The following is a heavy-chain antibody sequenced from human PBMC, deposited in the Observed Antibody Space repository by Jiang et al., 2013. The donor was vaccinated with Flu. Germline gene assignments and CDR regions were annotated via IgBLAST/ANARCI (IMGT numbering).Heavy chain of an antibody. V-gene: IGHV7-4-1*02. Sequence: ELKKPGASVKVSCKASGYTFTTYAINWVRQAPGQGLEWMGWINTNTGNPTYARGFTGRFVFSLDTSVSTAYLQINSLEAEDTAVFYCTRSLCTGGVCFRGADYYTMDVWGQGTTVTVSS. D-gene: IGHD2-8*02. CDR1: GYTFTTYA. CDR3: TRSLCTGGVCFRGADYYTMDV. CDR2: INTNTGNP. J-gene: IGHJ6*02.